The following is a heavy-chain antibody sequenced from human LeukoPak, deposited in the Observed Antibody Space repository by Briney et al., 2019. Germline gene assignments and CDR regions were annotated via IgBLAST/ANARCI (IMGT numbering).Heavy chain of an antibody. CDR1: GGSISSYY. CDR2: IYYSGST. J-gene: IGHJ4*02. Sequence: PSETLSLTCTVSGGSISSYYWSWIRQPPGKGLEWIGYIYYSGSTNYNPSLKSRVTIPVDTSKNQFSLKLSSVTAADTAVYYCAREGRYSGYDREIDYWGQGTLVTISS. V-gene: IGHV4-59*01. CDR3: AREGRYSGYDREIDY. D-gene: IGHD5-12*01.